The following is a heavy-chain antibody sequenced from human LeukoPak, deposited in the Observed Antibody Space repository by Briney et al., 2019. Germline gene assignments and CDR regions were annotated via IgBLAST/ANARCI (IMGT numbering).Heavy chain of an antibody. CDR2: MNPNSGNT. CDR3: ARTLPDYYGSGSYYNDIYYYYYMDV. J-gene: IGHJ6*03. D-gene: IGHD3-10*01. CDR1: GYTFTSYD. V-gene: IGHV1-8*01. Sequence: ASVKVSCKASGYTFTSYDINWVRQAPGQGLEWMGWMNPNSGNTGYAQKFQGRVTMTRNTSISTAYMELSSLRSEDTAVYYCARTLPDYYGSGSYYNDIYYYYYMDVWGKGTTVTVSS.